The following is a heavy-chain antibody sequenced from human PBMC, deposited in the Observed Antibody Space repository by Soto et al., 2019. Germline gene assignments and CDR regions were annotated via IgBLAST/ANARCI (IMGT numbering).Heavy chain of an antibody. CDR1: GGTFSSYF. CDR3: AQAENDSSGYFGYYYYPMGF. Sequence: QVQLVQSGAEVKKPGSSVKVSCKASGGTFSSYFISWVRQAPGQGLEWMGGIIPVYGSANYAQNFQGRVTITADESTGTAYRELSSLRSEDTAAYYCAQAENDSSGYFGYYYYPMGFWGQGTTVTVSS. J-gene: IGHJ6*02. CDR2: IIPVYGSA. V-gene: IGHV1-69*12. D-gene: IGHD3-22*01.